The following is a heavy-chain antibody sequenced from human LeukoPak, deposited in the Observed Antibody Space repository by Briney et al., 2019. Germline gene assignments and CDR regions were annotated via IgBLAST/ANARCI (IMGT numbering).Heavy chain of an antibody. CDR2: INWNSGSI. CDR1: GFKFDDYS. D-gene: IGHD3-10*01. Sequence: GRSLRLSCAASGFKFDDYSMHWVRQAPGKGLEWVSGINWNSGSIIYADSVKGRFTISRDNSKNTLYLQMNSLRAEDTAVYYCAKADDYYGSGSYYGPFDYWGQGTLVTVSS. V-gene: IGHV3-9*01. J-gene: IGHJ4*02. CDR3: AKADDYYGSGSYYGPFDY.